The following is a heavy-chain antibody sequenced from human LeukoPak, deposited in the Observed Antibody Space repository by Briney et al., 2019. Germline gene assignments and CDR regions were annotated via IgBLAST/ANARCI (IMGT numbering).Heavy chain of an antibody. D-gene: IGHD2-2*01. CDR2: IIPILGIA. Sequence: SVKVSCKASGGTFSSYAISWVRQAPGQGLEWMGRIIPILGIANYAQKFQGRVTITADKSTSTAYMELSSLRSEDTAVHYCARAGSTSKYYYGMDVWGQGTTVTVSS. J-gene: IGHJ6*02. CDR1: GGTFSSYA. CDR3: ARAGSTSKYYYGMDV. V-gene: IGHV1-69*04.